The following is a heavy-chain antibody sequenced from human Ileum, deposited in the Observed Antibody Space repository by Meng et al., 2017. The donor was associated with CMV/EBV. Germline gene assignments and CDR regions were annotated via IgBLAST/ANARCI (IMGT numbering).Heavy chain of an antibody. Sequence: GGSLRLSCAASGFTVSSNYMSWVRQAPGKGLEWVSYISGRSSTIYYADSVKGRFIISRDNDKNSLYLQMNSLRAEDTAVYYCARDRDRLNYWGQGALVTVSS. CDR2: ISGRSSTI. CDR1: GFTVSSNY. CDR3: ARDRDRLNY. V-gene: IGHV3-48*04. D-gene: IGHD2-8*01. J-gene: IGHJ4*02.